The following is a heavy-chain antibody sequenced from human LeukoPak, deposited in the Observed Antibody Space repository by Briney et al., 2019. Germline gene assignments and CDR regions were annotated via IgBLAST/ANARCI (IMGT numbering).Heavy chain of an antibody. CDR2: IYTSGST. V-gene: IGHV4-4*07. CDR3: ARGGPYYYDSSGYTYFDY. CDR1: GGSISIYY. J-gene: IGHJ4*02. Sequence: TSETLSLTCTVSGGSISIYYWTWIRQPAGKGLEWIGRIYTSGSTNYNPSLKSRVTMSVDTSKNQFSLKLSSVTAADTAVYYCARGGPYYYDSSGYTYFDYWGQGTLVTVSS. D-gene: IGHD3-22*01.